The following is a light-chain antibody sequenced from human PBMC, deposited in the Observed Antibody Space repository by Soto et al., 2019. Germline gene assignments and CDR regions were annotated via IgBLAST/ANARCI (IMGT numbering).Light chain of an antibody. CDR3: AAWDDSLKGVV. Sequence: QSVLTQPPSASGTPGQRVTISCSGSRSNIGNNTVNWYQQLPGTAPKLLIYNDNQRPSGVSDRISGSESDTSASLAISGLQSEDEAEYYCAAWDDSLKGVVFGGWTKVTVL. CDR2: NDN. CDR1: RSNIGNNT. J-gene: IGLJ2*01. V-gene: IGLV1-44*01.